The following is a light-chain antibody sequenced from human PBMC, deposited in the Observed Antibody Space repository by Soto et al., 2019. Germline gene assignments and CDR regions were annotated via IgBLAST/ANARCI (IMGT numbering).Light chain of an antibody. V-gene: IGKV3-20*01. CDR1: QSVSSY. Sequence: EIVLTQSPGTLSLSVGERVTLSCRASQSVSSYLAWYQQTPGQAPRLLIYDTSNRATGTPDRFSGSGSGTDVTLTISRLEPEDFIVYYCQQYGSSPLTFGGGTTVEIK. J-gene: IGKJ4*01. CDR2: DTS. CDR3: QQYGSSPLT.